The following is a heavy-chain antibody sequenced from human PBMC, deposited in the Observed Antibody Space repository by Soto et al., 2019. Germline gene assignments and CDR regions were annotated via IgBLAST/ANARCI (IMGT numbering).Heavy chain of an antibody. CDR3: ARSARYGVVGDY. V-gene: IGHV4-4*02. CDR1: GDSIYRSYW. J-gene: IGHJ4*02. Sequence: QVQLPESGPGLVKPSGTLSLTCGVSGDSIYRSYWWSWVRLPPGKGPEWIGEIFHTGTTNYNPSLKSRLTMSVDKSKKEISLKLDSVTAADTAVYFCARSARYGVVGDYWGQGTGVTVSS. CDR2: IFHTGTT. D-gene: IGHD2-15*01.